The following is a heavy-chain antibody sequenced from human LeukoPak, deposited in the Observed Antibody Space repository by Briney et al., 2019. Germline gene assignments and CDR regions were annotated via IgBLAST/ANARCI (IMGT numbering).Heavy chain of an antibody. V-gene: IGHV3-74*03. Sequence: PGGSLRLSCAASGFTLSGSWMHWVRHAPGKGLLWVSRISSDGSGSSPMYSDSVKGRFTIHRDDAKNTLYLKMNSVSGEDTAVYYCVKSSGWPDYWGQGTLVTVSS. J-gene: IGHJ4*02. CDR2: ISSDGSGSSP. CDR3: VKSSGWPDY. D-gene: IGHD6-19*01. CDR1: GFTLSGSW.